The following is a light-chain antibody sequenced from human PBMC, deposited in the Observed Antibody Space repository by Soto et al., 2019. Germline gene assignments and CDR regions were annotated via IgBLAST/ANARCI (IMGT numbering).Light chain of an antibody. CDR3: QQRYNWPPIT. J-gene: IGKJ5*01. CDR2: DTF. Sequence: EVVLTQSPATLSLSPGERATLSCRASQSVRSYLAWFQHKPGQAPRLLIYDTFNRATGVPARFSGSGSETDLTLTISSLEPEDFAVYYCQQRYNWPPITFGQGTRLEIK. CDR1: QSVRSY. V-gene: IGKV3-11*01.